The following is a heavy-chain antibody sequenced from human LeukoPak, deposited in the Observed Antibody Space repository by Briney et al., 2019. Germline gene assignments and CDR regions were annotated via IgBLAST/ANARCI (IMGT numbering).Heavy chain of an antibody. CDR3: ARADSWHLWLDC. J-gene: IGHJ4*02. V-gene: IGHV4-59*01. CDR2: IYYSGST. D-gene: IGHD6-13*01. CDR1: GGSLNSYY. Sequence: SETLSLTCTVSGGSLNSYYWSWIRQPPGKGLEWIGYIYYSGSTNYNPSLKSRVTISVDTSKNQFSLKLSSVTAADTAVYYYARADSWHLWLDCWGQGTLVTVSS.